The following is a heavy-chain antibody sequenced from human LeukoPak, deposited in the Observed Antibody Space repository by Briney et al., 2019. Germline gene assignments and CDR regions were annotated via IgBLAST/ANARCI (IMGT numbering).Heavy chain of an antibody. J-gene: IGHJ4*02. Sequence: SETLSLTCTVSGGSISSYYWSWIRQPPGKGLEWIGYTYYSGSTNYNPSLKSRVTISVDTSKNQFSLKVSSVTAADTAVYYCARGVDSGYDSFDYWGQGTLVTVSS. V-gene: IGHV4-59*01. CDR2: TYYSGST. CDR1: GGSISSYY. CDR3: ARGVDSGYDSFDY. D-gene: IGHD5-12*01.